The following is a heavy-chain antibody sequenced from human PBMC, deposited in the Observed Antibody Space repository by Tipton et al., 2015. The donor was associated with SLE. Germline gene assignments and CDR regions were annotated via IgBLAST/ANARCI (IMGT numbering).Heavy chain of an antibody. CDR3: AKHDRPVPPTSGGDY. Sequence: RSLRLSCAASGFTFSNYGMHWVRQAPGKGLEWVAAIWYDGSNQHYADSVKGRFTISRDTSKNTLYLQMNILRAEDTAIYYCAKHDRPVPPTSGGDYRGQGTLVTVSS. CDR1: GFTFSNYG. V-gene: IGHV3-33*03. CDR2: IWYDGSNQ. J-gene: IGHJ4*02. D-gene: IGHD1-26*01.